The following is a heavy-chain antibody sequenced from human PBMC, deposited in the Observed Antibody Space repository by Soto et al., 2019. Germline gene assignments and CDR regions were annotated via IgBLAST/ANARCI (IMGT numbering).Heavy chain of an antibody. V-gene: IGHV1-3*01. Sequence: QVQLVQSGAAVKKPGASVKVSCKASGYTFTSYAMHWVRQAPGQRLEWMGWINAGNGNTKYSQKFQGRVTITRDTSASTAYMELSSLRSEDTAVYYCARHGYDFWSGYYDYYGMDVWGQGTTVTVSS. CDR2: INAGNGNT. CDR1: GYTFTSYA. J-gene: IGHJ6*02. CDR3: ARHGYDFWSGYYDYYGMDV. D-gene: IGHD3-3*01.